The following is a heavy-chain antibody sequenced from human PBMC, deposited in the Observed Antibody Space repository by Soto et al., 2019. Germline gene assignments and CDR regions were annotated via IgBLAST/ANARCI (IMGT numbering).Heavy chain of an antibody. CDR2: IRSKAYGGTT. CDR1: GFTFGDYA. Sequence: PGGSLRLSCTASGFTFGDYAMSWFRQAPGKGLEWVGFIRSKAYGGTTEYAASVKGRFTISRDDSKSIAYLQMNSLKTEDTAVYYCTVNGYSGYDTDDYWGQGTLVTVSS. D-gene: IGHD5-12*01. V-gene: IGHV3-49*03. CDR3: TVNGYSGYDTDDY. J-gene: IGHJ4*02.